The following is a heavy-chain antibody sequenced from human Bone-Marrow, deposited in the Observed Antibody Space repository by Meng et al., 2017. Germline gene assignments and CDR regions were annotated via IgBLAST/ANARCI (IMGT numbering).Heavy chain of an antibody. CDR3: TRDQFYYDSSGFDVDY. Sequence: GESLKISCVASGFTFSSYWISWVRQAPGKGLEWVANIKQDGSEKYYVDSVKGRFTISRDNAKNSLYLQMNSLRADDTAVYFCTRDQFYYDSSGFDVDYWGQGTLVTVSS. J-gene: IGHJ4*02. V-gene: IGHV3-7*01. CDR2: IKQDGSEK. CDR1: GFTFSSYW. D-gene: IGHD3-22*01.